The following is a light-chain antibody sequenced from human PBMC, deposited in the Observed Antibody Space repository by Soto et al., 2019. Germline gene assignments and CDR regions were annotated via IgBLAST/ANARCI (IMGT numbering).Light chain of an antibody. CDR3: QQAISFPRT. Sequence: DIPMTPSPSSVSASVGDSVTITCRASHSISNWLAWYQQKPGKAPNLLISAASNLQSGAPSRFSGSGSGTDFTLIISSLQPEDFATYYCQQAISFPRTFGPGTQVEIK. J-gene: IGKJ1*01. V-gene: IGKV1-12*01. CDR2: AAS. CDR1: HSISNW.